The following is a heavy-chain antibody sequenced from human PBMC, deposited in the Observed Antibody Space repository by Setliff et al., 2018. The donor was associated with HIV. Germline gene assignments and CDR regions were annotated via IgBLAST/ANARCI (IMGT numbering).Heavy chain of an antibody. CDR3: AKDRSGSYRTFDY. Sequence: PSETLSLTCTVSGASSIYFWGWVRQPPGKGLEWIGSVYYSRSTYYNPSLKSRVTISMDTSKNQFSLKLNSVTAADTAVYYCAKDRSGSYRTFDYWGPGILVTVSS. CDR1: GASSIYF. J-gene: IGHJ4*02. D-gene: IGHD1-26*01. CDR2: VYYSRST. V-gene: IGHV4-39*07.